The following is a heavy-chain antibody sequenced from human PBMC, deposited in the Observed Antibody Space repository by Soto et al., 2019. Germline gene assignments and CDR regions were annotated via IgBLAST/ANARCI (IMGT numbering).Heavy chain of an antibody. CDR2: IYPGDSDT. D-gene: IGHD2-15*01. J-gene: IGHJ3*02. CDR3: ASDDIALSTQGDFVI. V-gene: IGHV5-51*01. Sequence: PGESLKISCKGSGYSFTSYWIGWVRQMPGKGLEWMGIIYPGDSDTRYSPSFQGQVTISADKSISTAYLQWSSLKASDTAMYYCASDDIALSTQGDFVIWGQGTMVTVSS. CDR1: GYSFTSYW.